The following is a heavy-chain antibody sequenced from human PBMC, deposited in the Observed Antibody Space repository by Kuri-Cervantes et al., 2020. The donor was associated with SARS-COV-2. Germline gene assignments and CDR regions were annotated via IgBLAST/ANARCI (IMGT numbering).Heavy chain of an antibody. Sequence: GGSLRLSCAASGFTFSSYGMHWVRQAPGKGLEWVAVIWYDGSNKYYADSVKGRFTISRDNSKNTLYLQMNSLRAEDTAVYYCARGIAARRGYYYYGMDVWCQGTTVTVSS. CDR3: ARGIAARRGYYYYGMDV. J-gene: IGHJ6*02. V-gene: IGHV3-33*01. D-gene: IGHD6-6*01. CDR1: GFTFSSYG. CDR2: IWYDGSNK.